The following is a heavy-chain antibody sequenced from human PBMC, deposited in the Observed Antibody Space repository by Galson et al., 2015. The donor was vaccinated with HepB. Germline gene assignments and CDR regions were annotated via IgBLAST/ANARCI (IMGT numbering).Heavy chain of an antibody. J-gene: IGHJ4*02. D-gene: IGHD3-22*01. CDR1: GFTFSSYE. Sequence: SLRLSCAASGFTFSSYEMSWVRQAPGKGLEWVSYISSSGSTIYYADSVKGRFTISRDNAKNSLYLQMNSLRAEDTAVYYCASSYDSSGYPDFFDYWGQGTLVTVSS. CDR2: ISSSGSTI. CDR3: ASSYDSSGYPDFFDY. V-gene: IGHV3-48*03.